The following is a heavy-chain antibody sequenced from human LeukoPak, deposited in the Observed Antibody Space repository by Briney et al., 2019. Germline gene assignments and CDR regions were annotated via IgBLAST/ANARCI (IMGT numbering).Heavy chain of an antibody. D-gene: IGHD2-15*01. CDR3: ASPYCSGGSCYENWFDP. V-gene: IGHV1-69*04. Sequence: ASVKVSCKASGGTFSSYAISWVRQAPGQGLEWMGRIIPILGIASYAQKFQGRVTITADKSTSTAYMELSSLRSEDTAVYYCASPYCSGGSCYENWFDPWGQGTLVTVSS. J-gene: IGHJ5*02. CDR2: IIPILGIA. CDR1: GGTFSSYA.